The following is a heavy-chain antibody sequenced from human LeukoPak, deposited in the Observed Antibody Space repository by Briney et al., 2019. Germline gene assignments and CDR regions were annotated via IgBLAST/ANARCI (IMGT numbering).Heavy chain of an antibody. Sequence: GGSLRLSCAASGFTFSSYEMNWVRQAPGKGLEWVSYISSSGSTIYYADSVKGRFTISRDNAKNSLYLQMHSLRAEDTAVYYCAREDGYNWNYGYWGQGTLVTVSS. CDR1: GFTFSSYE. CDR2: ISSSGSTI. CDR3: AREDGYNWNYGY. V-gene: IGHV3-48*03. D-gene: IGHD1-20*01. J-gene: IGHJ4*02.